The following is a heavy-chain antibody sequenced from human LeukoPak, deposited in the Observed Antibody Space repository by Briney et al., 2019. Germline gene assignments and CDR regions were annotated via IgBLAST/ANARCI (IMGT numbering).Heavy chain of an antibody. D-gene: IGHD3-10*01. CDR1: GGSISTGGYY. V-gene: IGHV4-31*03. CDR3: ARESRSGNKYFDY. Sequence: SQTLSLTCTVSGGSISTGGYYWSWIRQHPGKGLEWIACIYYSGSTYYNPSLKSRITISVDTSKNQFSLKLSSVTAADTAVYYCARESRSGNKYFDYWGQGTLVTVSS. CDR2: IYYSGST. J-gene: IGHJ4*02.